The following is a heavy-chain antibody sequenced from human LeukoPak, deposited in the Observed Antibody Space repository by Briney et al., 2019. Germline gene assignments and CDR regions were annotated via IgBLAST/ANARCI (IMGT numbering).Heavy chain of an antibody. D-gene: IGHD3-22*01. CDR2: ISNDSGGT. CDR1: GFIFNNYG. J-gene: IGHJ5*02. V-gene: IGHV3-23*01. CDR3: AKGGSGYFADL. Sequence: PGRSLRLSCAASGFIFNNYGLIWVRQAPGKGLQWVSAISNDSGGTTYAEFVKGRFTISRDNSKNTLFLQMSSLRAEDTALYYCAKGGSGYFADLWGQGTLVTVSS.